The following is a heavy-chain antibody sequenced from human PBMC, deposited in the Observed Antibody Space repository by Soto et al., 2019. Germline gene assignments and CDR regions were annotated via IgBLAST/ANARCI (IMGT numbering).Heavy chain of an antibody. CDR1: GGSISSSSYY. D-gene: IGHD2-21*02. Sequence: SETLSLTCTVSGGSISSSSYYWGWIRQPPGKGLEWIGSIYYSGSTYYNPSLKSRVTISVDTSKNQFSLKLSSVTAADTAVYYCARQVVHEHIVVVTAICWFDPWGQGTLVTVSS. CDR3: ARQVVHEHIVVVTAICWFDP. J-gene: IGHJ5*02. CDR2: IYYSGST. V-gene: IGHV4-39*01.